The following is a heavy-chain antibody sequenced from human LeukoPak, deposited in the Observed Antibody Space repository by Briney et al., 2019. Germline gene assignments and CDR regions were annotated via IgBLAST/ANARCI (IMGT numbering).Heavy chain of an antibody. CDR3: ARDAR. CDR2: INHSGST. Sequence: SETLPLTCAVYGGSFSGYYWSWIRQPPGKGLEWTGEINHSGSTNYNPSLKSRVTISVDTSKNQFSLKLSSVTAEDTAVYYCARDARWGQGTLVTVSS. CDR1: GGSFSGYY. V-gene: IGHV4-34*01. J-gene: IGHJ4*02. D-gene: IGHD2-2*01.